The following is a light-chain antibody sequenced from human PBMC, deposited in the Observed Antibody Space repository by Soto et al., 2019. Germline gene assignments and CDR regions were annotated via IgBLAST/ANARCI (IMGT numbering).Light chain of an antibody. Sequence: DIVMTQSPLSLPVTPGEPASISCRSSQSLLHSNGYNYLDWYLQKPGQSPQLLIYLGSSRASGVPDRFSGSRSGTDFTLKISRVEAEDVGVYYCMQALQTPPTFGQGTKVEIK. V-gene: IGKV2-28*01. J-gene: IGKJ2*01. CDR2: LGS. CDR1: QSLLHSNGYNY. CDR3: MQALQTPPT.